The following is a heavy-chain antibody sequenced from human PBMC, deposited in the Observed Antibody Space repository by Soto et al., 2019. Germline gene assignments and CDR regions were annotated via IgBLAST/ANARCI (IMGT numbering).Heavy chain of an antibody. D-gene: IGHD3-22*01. V-gene: IGHV3-7*01. Sequence: GGSLRLSCAASGFTFSSYWMSWVRQAPGKGLEWVANIKQDGSNKYYADSVKGRFTISRDNAKNTLYLQMNSLRAEDTAVYYCARDYYDSSGYSLYYYYYGMDVWGQGTTVTVSS. CDR2: IKQDGSNK. J-gene: IGHJ6*02. CDR1: GFTFSSYW. CDR3: ARDYYDSSGYSLYYYYYGMDV.